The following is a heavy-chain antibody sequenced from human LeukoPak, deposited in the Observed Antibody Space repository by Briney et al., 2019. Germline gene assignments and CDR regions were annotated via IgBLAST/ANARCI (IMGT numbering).Heavy chain of an antibody. V-gene: IGHV3-21*01. Sequence: GGSLRLSCAASGFTFSSYRMSWVRQSPGKGLEWVSSISSSSSYIYYADSVKGRFTISRDNAKNSLYLQMNSLRAEDTAVYYCAREVPMVRGVITYFDYWGQGTLVTVSS. CDR3: AREVPMVRGVITYFDY. CDR2: ISSSSSYI. D-gene: IGHD3-10*01. J-gene: IGHJ4*02. CDR1: GFTFSSYR.